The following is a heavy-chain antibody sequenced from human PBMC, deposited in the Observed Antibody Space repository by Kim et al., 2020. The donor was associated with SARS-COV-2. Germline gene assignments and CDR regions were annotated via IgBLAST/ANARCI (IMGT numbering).Heavy chain of an antibody. CDR2: ISYTRSKK. CDR1: GFSFNDLY. CDR3: AKDRSFFMFTFGGESGSLDV. J-gene: IGHJ6*02. V-gene: IGHV3-30*18. D-gene: IGHD3-16*01. Sequence: GGSLRLSCEASGFSFNDLYMHWVRQAPGKGLEWVAHISYTRSKKYYADSLKGRFTISRDSSKNTLYLQMNSLRAEDTAVYYCAKDRSFFMFTFGGESGSLDVWGQGNAVTVSS.